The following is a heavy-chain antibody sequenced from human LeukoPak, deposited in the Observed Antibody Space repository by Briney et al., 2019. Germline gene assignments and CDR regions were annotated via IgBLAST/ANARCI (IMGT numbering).Heavy chain of an antibody. CDR1: GFNFIDYS. J-gene: IGHJ4*01. V-gene: IGHV3-48*01. CDR2: IGISSGNT. D-gene: IGHD5-12*01. CDR3: ARDHRYAFDN. Sequence: GGSLRLSCAASGFNFIDYSMNWVRQAPGKWLEWISYIGISSGNTKYADSVKGRFTISRDKARNSLYLQMNSLRVEGMAMYYCARDHRYAFDNWGHGTLVTVSS.